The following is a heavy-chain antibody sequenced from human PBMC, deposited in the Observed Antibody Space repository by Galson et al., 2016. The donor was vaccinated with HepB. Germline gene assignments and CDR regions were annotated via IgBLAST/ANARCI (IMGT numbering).Heavy chain of an antibody. CDR2: ISYDGSKK. J-gene: IGHJ6*02. Sequence: CAASAFTFSTYGMHWVRQAPGKGLEWVAVISYDGSKKYYADSVKGRFTISRDNSKNTLYLQMNSLRAEDTAVYYCARDFGDYFTPWYYYFGMDVWGQGTTVTVSS. CDR3: ARDFGDYFTPWYYYFGMDV. D-gene: IGHD4-17*01. V-gene: IGHV3-30*03. CDR1: AFTFSTYG.